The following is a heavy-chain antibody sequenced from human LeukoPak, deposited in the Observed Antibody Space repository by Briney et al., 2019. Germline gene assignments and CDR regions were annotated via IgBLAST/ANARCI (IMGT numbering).Heavy chain of an antibody. J-gene: IGHJ6*03. V-gene: IGHV1-18*01. D-gene: IGHD1/OR15-1a*01. CDR3: ARDQQQGDHYSFYYMDF. Sequence: ASVRVSCKGSGYSFSNHGITWVRQAPGQGLEWIGWISPHKGNTNYQQRLQGRLIMTTDASTSTAYMELRDLRSDDTAIYYCARDQQQGDHYSFYYMDFWGEGTTVIVSS. CDR1: GYSFSNHG. CDR2: ISPHKGNT.